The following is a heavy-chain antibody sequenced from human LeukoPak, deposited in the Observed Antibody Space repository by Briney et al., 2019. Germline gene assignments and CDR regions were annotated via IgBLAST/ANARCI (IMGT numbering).Heavy chain of an antibody. V-gene: IGHV4-34*01. CDR2: INHSGST. J-gene: IGHJ4*02. Sequence: SETLPLTCAVYGGSFSGYYWSWIRQPPGKGLEWIGEINHSGSTNYNPSLKSRVTISVDTSKNQFSLKLSSVTAADTAVYYCARVRITMVRGVNPPDYWGQGTLVTVSS. CDR1: GGSFSGYY. CDR3: ARVRITMVRGVNPPDY. D-gene: IGHD3-10*01.